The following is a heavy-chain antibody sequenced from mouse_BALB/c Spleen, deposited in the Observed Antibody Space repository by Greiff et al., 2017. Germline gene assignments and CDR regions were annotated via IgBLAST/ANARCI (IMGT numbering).Heavy chain of an antibody. CDR2: ISSGGGST. V-gene: IGHV5-12-1*01. J-gene: IGHJ1*01. CDR3: ARRGGNYGWYFDV. Sequence: EVHLVESGGGLVKPGGSLKLSCAASGFAFSSYDMSWVRQTPEKRLEWVAYISSGGGSTYYPDTVKGRFTISRDNAKNTLYLQMSSLKSEDTAMYYCARRGGNYGWYFDVWGAGTTVTVSA. CDR1: GFAFSSYD. D-gene: IGHD2-1*01.